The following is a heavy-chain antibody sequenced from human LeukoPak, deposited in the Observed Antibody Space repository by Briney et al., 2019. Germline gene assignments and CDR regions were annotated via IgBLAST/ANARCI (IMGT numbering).Heavy chain of an antibody. Sequence: GGSLRLSCAASGFTFDDSVMSWVRQAPGKGLEWVSSINWNGGSTGYADSVKGRFTISRDNSKNTLYLQMDSLRADDTAVYFCARDSIRQQLYYFDYWGRGTLVTVSS. CDR1: GFTFDDSV. CDR2: INWNGGST. D-gene: IGHD6-13*01. CDR3: ARDSIRQQLYYFDY. V-gene: IGHV3-20*04. J-gene: IGHJ4*02.